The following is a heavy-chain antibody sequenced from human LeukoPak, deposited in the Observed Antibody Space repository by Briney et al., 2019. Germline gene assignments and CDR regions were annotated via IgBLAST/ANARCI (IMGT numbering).Heavy chain of an antibody. Sequence: SVKVSCKASVGTFSSYAISWVRQAPGQGLEWMGGIIPIFGTANYAQKFQGRVTITADESTSTAYMELSSLRSEDTAVYYCARSTIFGVVITPPYFDYWGQGTLVTVSS. D-gene: IGHD3-3*01. J-gene: IGHJ4*02. CDR2: IIPIFGTA. CDR1: VGTFSSYA. V-gene: IGHV1-69*13. CDR3: ARSTIFGVVITPPYFDY.